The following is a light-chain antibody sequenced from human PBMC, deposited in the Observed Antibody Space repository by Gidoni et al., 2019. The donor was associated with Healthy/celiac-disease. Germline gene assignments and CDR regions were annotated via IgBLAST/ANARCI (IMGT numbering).Light chain of an antibody. CDR1: SSYVGGYNS. V-gene: IGLV2-14*01. Sequence: QSALTQPASVSGSPGQSITIPCTGTSSYVGGYNSVSWYQQHPGKAPKLMIYEVSNRPSGVSNRFSGSKSGNTASLTISGLQAEDEADYYCSSYTSSSTLEVFGTGTKVTVL. CDR3: SSYTSSSTLEV. J-gene: IGLJ1*01. CDR2: EVS.